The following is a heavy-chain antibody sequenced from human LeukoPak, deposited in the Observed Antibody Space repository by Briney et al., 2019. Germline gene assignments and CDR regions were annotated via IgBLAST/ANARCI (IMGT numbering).Heavy chain of an antibody. J-gene: IGHJ4*02. CDR1: GGSFSGYY. CDR2: INHSGST. D-gene: IGHD6-19*01. CDR3: ARQKARSSGWEGDY. Sequence: SETLSLTFAVYGGSFSGYYWSWIRQPPGKGLEWIGEINHSGSTNYNPSLKSRVTISVDTSKNQFSLKLSSVTAADTAVYYCARQKARSSGWEGDYWGQGTLVTVSS. V-gene: IGHV4-34*01.